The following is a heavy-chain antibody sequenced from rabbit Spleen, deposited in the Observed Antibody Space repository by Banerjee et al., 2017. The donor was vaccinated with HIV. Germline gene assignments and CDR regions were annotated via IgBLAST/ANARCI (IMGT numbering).Heavy chain of an antibody. D-gene: IGHD2-1*01. CDR3: ARGSAAMTMVITGFYLGL. J-gene: IGHJ6*01. CDR1: GFSFSSGYY. CDR2: IAAGSAGTT. Sequence: QSLEESGGDLVKPGTSLTLTCKASGFSFSSGYYMCWVRQAPGKGLEWIACIAAGSAGTTYYASWAKGRFTISKTSSTTVTLQMTSLTAADTATYFCARGSAAMTMVITGFYLGLWGPGTLVTVS. V-gene: IGHV1S40*01.